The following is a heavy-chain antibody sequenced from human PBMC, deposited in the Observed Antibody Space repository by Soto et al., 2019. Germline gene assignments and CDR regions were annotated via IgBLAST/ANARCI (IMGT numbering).Heavy chain of an antibody. CDR2: IIPSYDRT. CDR1: GDAFKSYA. CDR3: ARDPTNDYGDDTFDY. V-gene: IGHV1-69*06. D-gene: IGHD4-17*01. J-gene: IGHJ4*02. Sequence: QVLLLQSGSEVKKAGSSVKVSCKASGDAFKSYAIHWVRQAPGQGLEYMGRIIPSYDRTKYAQKFQGRLTLTADMYTSTVYMELSSLRSEDTAEYYCARDPTNDYGDDTFDYWGQGTKVIVSS.